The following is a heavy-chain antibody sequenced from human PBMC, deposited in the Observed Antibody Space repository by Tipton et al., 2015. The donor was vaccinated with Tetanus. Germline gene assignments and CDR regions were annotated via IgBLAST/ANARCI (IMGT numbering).Heavy chain of an antibody. Sequence: SLRLSCAASGFTFSSHWMHRVRQAPGKGLVWVSRTNGDGSSTNYADSVKGRFTISRDSPTTTVYLQMNSLTSDDTAVYYCARDRTGHYTTDYWGRGTLVTVSS. V-gene: IGHV3-74*01. D-gene: IGHD3/OR15-3a*01. CDR2: TNGDGSST. CDR1: GFTFSSHW. J-gene: IGHJ4*02. CDR3: ARDRTGHYTTDY.